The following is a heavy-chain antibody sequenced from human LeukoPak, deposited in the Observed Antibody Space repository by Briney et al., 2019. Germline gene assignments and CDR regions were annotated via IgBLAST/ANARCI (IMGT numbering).Heavy chain of an antibody. J-gene: IGHJ4*02. Sequence: PSETLSLTCAVYGGSFSGYYWSWIRQPPGMGLEWIGEINHSGSTNDNPSLKSRVTISVDKSKNQFSLKLSSVTAADTAVYYCARVLSVTVTTRYFDYWGQGTLVTVSS. CDR2: INHSGST. D-gene: IGHD4-17*01. CDR1: GGSFSGYY. V-gene: IGHV4-34*01. CDR3: ARVLSVTVTTRYFDY.